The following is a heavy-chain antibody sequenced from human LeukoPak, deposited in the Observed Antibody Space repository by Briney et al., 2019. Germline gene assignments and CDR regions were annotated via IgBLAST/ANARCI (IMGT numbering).Heavy chain of an antibody. CDR2: ISAYNGIT. Sequence: EASVKVSCKASGYTFTSYGISWVRQAPGQGLEWMGWISAYNGITNYAQKLQGRVTMTTDTSTSTAYVELRSLRSDDTAVYYCARDWDYADYVWGSYRHSSFDYWGQGTLVTVSS. CDR3: ARDWDYADYVWGSYRHSSFDY. V-gene: IGHV1-18*01. J-gene: IGHJ4*02. D-gene: IGHD3-16*02. CDR1: GYTFTSYG.